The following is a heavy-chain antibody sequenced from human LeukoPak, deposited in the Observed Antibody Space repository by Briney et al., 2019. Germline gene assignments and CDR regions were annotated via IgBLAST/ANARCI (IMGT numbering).Heavy chain of an antibody. CDR3: ASRDGYNADY. V-gene: IGHV3-48*04. CDR1: RFTFSSYI. CDR2: ISSSSSTI. D-gene: IGHD5-24*01. Sequence: GGALRVSCTPSRFTFSSYIMNSVRPAPWKGVEWVSYISSSSSTIYYADSVKGRFTISRDNAKNSLYLQRNSLRAEDTAVYYCASRDGYNADYWGPRTLVTVSS. J-gene: IGHJ4*02.